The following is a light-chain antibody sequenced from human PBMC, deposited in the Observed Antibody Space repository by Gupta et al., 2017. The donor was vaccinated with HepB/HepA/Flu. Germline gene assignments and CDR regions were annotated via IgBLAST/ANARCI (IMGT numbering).Light chain of an antibody. CDR3: QQSYSTLRT. J-gene: IGKJ1*01. CDR1: QSISSY. CDR2: AAS. V-gene: IGKV1-39*01. Sequence: DIQMTQSPSSLSASVGDRVTITCRASQSISSYLNWYQQKPGKAPKLLIYAASSLQSGVPSRFSGSGSGTDFTLTISSLQPEDFATYYGQQSYSTLRTFGQETKVEIK.